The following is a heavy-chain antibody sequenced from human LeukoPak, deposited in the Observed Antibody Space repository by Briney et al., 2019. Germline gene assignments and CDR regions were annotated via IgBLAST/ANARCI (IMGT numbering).Heavy chain of an antibody. J-gene: IGHJ3*01. Sequence: PGGSLRLSCAASGFIFSNYAMSCVRQAPGKGLEWVSAIDSTGAYTWCADSVKGRFTISKDSSKTILYLQMNSLRAEDTAVYYCARSSYSSSSSVWGQGTMVTVSS. CDR3: ARSSYSSSSSV. CDR2: IDSTGAYT. CDR1: GFIFSNYA. V-gene: IGHV3-23*01. D-gene: IGHD6-6*01.